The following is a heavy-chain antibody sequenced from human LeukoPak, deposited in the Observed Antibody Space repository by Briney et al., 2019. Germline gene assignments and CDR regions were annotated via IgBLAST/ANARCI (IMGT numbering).Heavy chain of an antibody. V-gene: IGHV4-30-4*08. J-gene: IGHJ4*02. CDR3: ASTKGELGFDY. CDR2: IYYSGST. D-gene: IGHD1-26*01. Sequence: PSQTLSLTCTVSGGSISSDDYYWSWIRQPPGKGLEWIGYIYYSGSTYYNPSLKSRVTISVDTSKNQFSLKLSSVTAADTAVYYCASTKGELGFDYWGQGTLVTVSS. CDR1: GGSISSDDYY.